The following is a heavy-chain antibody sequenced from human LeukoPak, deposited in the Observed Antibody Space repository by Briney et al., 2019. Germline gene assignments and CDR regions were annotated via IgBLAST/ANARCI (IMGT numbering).Heavy chain of an antibody. V-gene: IGHV4-61*02. J-gene: IGHJ6*03. CDR1: GGSISSGSYY. CDR3: ARKNYDFWSGPSPPYYYYMDV. D-gene: IGHD3-3*01. CDR2: IYTSGST. Sequence: SETLSLTCTVSGGSISSGSYYWSWIRQPAGKGLEWIGRIYTSGSTNYNPSLKSRVTISVDTSKNQFSLKLSSVTAADTAVYYCARKNYDFWSGPSPPYYYYMDVWGKGTTVTVSS.